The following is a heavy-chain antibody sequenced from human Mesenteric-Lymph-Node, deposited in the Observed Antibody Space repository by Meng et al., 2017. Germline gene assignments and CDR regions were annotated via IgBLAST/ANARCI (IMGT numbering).Heavy chain of an antibody. V-gene: IGHV3-33*01. CDR3: ARDRRLKYYYGSGSYPDAFDI. Sequence: GGSLRLSCAASGFTFSSYGMHWVRQAPGKGLEWVAVIWYDGSNKYYADSVKGRFTISRDNSKNTLYLQMNSLRAEDTAVYYCARDRRLKYYYGSGSYPDAFDIWGQGTMVTVSS. CDR2: IWYDGSNK. CDR1: GFTFSSYG. D-gene: IGHD3-10*01. J-gene: IGHJ3*02.